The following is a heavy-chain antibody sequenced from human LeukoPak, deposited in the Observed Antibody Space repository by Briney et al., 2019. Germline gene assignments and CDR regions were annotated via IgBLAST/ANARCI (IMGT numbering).Heavy chain of an antibody. CDR1: GGSISSGSYY. D-gene: IGHD6-13*01. Sequence: PSQTLSLTCTVSGGSISSGSYYWSWIRQPAGKGLEWIGRIYTSGSTNYNPSLKSRVTISVDTSKNQFSLKLSSVTAAGTAVYYCARDPLRGYSSSWYFDYWGQGTLVTVSS. CDR2: IYTSGST. J-gene: IGHJ4*02. V-gene: IGHV4-61*02. CDR3: ARDPLRGYSSSWYFDY.